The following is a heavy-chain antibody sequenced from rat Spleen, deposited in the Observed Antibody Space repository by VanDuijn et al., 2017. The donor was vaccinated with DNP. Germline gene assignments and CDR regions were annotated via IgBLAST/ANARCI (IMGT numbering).Heavy chain of an antibody. CDR2: ISSGGDII. Sequence: EVQLVESGGGLVQPGRSLKLSCAASGFTFSNHGMAWVRQAPTKGLEWVASISSGGDIIFYRDSVKGRFTISRDNAQNTQYLQMDSLRSEDTATYYCARAKYSSHYWYFDFWGPGTMVTVSS. V-gene: IGHV5S13*01. D-gene: IGHD1-2*01. CDR3: ARAKYSSHYWYFDF. J-gene: IGHJ1*01. CDR1: GFTFSNHG.